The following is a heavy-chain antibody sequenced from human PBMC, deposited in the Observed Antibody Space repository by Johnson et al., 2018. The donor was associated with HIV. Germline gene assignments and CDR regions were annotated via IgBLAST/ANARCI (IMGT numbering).Heavy chain of an antibody. CDR1: GFTFSSYD. CDR2: IGTAGDT. V-gene: IGHV3-13*01. Sequence: VQLMESGGGLVQPGGSLRLSCAASGFTFSSYDMHWVRQATGKGLEWVSAIGTAGDTYYPGSVKGRFTISRDNAKNSLYLQMNSLRAEDTALYYCAKDQYGGTRRWYVWDAFDIWGQGTMVTVSS. D-gene: IGHD3-16*01. J-gene: IGHJ3*02. CDR3: AKDQYGGTRRWYVWDAFDI.